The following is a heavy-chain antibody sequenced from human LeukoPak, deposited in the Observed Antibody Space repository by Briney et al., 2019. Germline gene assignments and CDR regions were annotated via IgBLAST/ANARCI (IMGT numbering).Heavy chain of an antibody. V-gene: IGHV3-21*04. J-gene: IGHJ5*02. CDR1: GVTHSVVN. CDR3: ARVAGWHWFDP. CDR2: ITTSSTHM. Sequence: GRSLRLSCAVSGVTHSVVNMNWGRGTPGKGREWGCYITTSSTHMLHADSVRGRFTISRDNSKNTVYLQMNNMRVDDTAVYYCARVAGWHWFDPWGQGTLVTVSS. D-gene: IGHD6-19*01.